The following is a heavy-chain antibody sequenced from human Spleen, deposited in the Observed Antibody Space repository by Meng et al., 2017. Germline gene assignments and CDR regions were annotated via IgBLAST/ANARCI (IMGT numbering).Heavy chain of an antibody. CDR2: IRTGVGAT. D-gene: IGHD4-23*01. J-gene: IGHJ4*02. Sequence: QGQLVQSGTEVKKPGASVKVSCKASGYIFTNYYIHWMRQAPGQGIEWVGIIRTGVGATSCAQKFQGRVTMTWDTSTGTVYMELNSLTFEDTSMYFCAREFHGGWWDYWGQGSLVTVSS. CDR1: GYIFTNYY. CDR3: AREFHGGWWDY. V-gene: IGHV1-46*01.